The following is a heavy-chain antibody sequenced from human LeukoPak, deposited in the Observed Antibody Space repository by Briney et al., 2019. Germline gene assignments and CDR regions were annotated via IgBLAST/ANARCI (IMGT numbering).Heavy chain of an antibody. CDR2: IYYSGST. CDR1: GGSISSSSYY. CDR3: ASNIVGATTANNWFDP. V-gene: IGHV4-39*01. J-gene: IGHJ5*02. D-gene: IGHD1-26*01. Sequence: SQTLSLTCTVSGGSISSSSYYWGWIRQPPGKGLEWIGSIYYSGSTYYNPSLKSRVTISVDTSKNQFSLKLSSVTAADTAVYYCASNIVGATTANNWFDPWGQGTLVTVSS.